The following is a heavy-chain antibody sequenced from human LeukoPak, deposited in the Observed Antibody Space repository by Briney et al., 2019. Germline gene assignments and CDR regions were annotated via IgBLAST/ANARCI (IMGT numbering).Heavy chain of an antibody. V-gene: IGHV4-39*01. Sequence: SETLSLTCTVSGGSISSRSYYWGWIRQPPGKGLAWTGRMHYSGIIHYNPSLKSRVTISVDTSKNQFSLKLSSVTAADTAVYYCASVYDGRYFDYWGQGTLVTVSS. J-gene: IGHJ4*02. CDR1: GGSISSRSYY. CDR2: MHYSGII. CDR3: ASVYDGRYFDY. D-gene: IGHD5/OR15-5a*01.